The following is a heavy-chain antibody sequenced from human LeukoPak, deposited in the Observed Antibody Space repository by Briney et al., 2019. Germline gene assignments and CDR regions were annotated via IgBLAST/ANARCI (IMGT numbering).Heavy chain of an antibody. J-gene: IGHJ4*02. CDR1: GFAFSTYA. D-gene: IGHD4-17*01. CDR3: ARDFRDYRDYVAYFDS. CDR2: ILYDGTNQ. V-gene: IGHV3-30-3*01. Sequence: PGGSLTLTCAASGFAFSTYAMHWVRQAPGKGLEWVAVILYDGTNQYYADSVKGRFTISRDNSRNTLYLQMNSLKVEDTAVYYCARDFRDYRDYVAYFDSWGQGTLVTVSS.